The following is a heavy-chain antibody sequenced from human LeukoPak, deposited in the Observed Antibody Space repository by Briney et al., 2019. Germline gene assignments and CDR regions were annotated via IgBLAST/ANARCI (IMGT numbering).Heavy chain of an antibody. D-gene: IGHD3-22*01. CDR2: IIPIFGTA. CDR1: GGTFSSYA. J-gene: IGHJ5*02. CDR3: ARERGSGYPNWFDP. V-gene: IGHV1-69*01. Sequence: SVKVSCKASGGTFSSYAISWVRQAPGQGLEWMGGIIPIFGTANYAQKFQGRVTITADESTSTAYMELSSLRSEDTAVYYCARERGSGYPNWFDPWGQGTLVTVSS.